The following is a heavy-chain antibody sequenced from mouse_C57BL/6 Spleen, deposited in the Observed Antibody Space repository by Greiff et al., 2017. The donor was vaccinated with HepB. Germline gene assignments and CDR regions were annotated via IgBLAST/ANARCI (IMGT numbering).Heavy chain of an antibody. CDR1: GYAFSSSW. J-gene: IGHJ4*01. D-gene: IGHD1-3*01. Sequence: QVHVKQSGPELVKPGASVKISCKASGYAFSSSWMNWVKQRPGKGLEWIGRIYPGDGDTNYNGKFKGKATLTADKSSSTAYMQLSSLTSEDSAVYFCARKDIEDAMDYWGQGTSVTVSS. CDR2: IYPGDGDT. CDR3: ARKDIEDAMDY. V-gene: IGHV1-82*01.